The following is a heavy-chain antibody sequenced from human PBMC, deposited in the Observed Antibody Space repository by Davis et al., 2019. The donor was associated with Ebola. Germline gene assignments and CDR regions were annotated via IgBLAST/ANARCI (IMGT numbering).Heavy chain of an antibody. CDR3: ARAGIAAAGYYFDY. CDR2: MNPNSGNT. J-gene: IGHJ4*02. D-gene: IGHD6-13*01. V-gene: IGHV1-8*01. CDR1: GYTFTSYD. Sequence: ASVKVSCKASGYTFTSYDINWVRQATGQGLEWMGWMNPNSGNTGYAQKFQGRVTMTRDTSTSTVYMELSSLRSEDTAVYYCARAGIAAAGYYFDYWGQGTLVTVSS.